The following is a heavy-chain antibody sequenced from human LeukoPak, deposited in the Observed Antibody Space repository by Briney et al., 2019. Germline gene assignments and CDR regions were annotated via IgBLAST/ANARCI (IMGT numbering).Heavy chain of an antibody. V-gene: IGHV4-4*07. CDR2: IYTSGST. J-gene: IGHJ4*02. Sequence: PSETLSLTCTVSGGSISSYYWSWIRQPAGKGLEWIGRIYTSGSTNYNPSLKSRVTMSVDTSKNQFSLKLSSVTAADTAVYYCARLAMNNWGSPPNFDYWGQGTLVTVSS. D-gene: IGHD7-27*01. CDR1: GGSISSYY. CDR3: ARLAMNNWGSPPNFDY.